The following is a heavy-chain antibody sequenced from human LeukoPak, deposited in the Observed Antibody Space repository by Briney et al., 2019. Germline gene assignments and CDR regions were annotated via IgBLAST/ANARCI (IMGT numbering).Heavy chain of an antibody. Sequence: SCKASGGTFSSYSLSWVRQAPGKGLEWVAVISYDGSNKYYADSVKGRFTISRDNSKNTLYLQMNSLRAEDTAVYYCANLNRDDAFDIWGQGTMVTVSS. CDR1: GGTFSSYS. CDR2: ISYDGSNK. CDR3: ANLNRDDAFDI. V-gene: IGHV3-30*04. D-gene: IGHD1-14*01. J-gene: IGHJ3*02.